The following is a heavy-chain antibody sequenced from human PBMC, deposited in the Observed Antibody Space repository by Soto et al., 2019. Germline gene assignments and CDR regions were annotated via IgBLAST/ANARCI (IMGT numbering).Heavy chain of an antibody. CDR1: GGSFIGYY. V-gene: IGHV4-34*01. Sequence: SETLSLTCAVYGGSFIGYYWSWILQPPWKGLEWIGEINHSGGTNYNPSLKSRVTISVDTSKNQFSLKLSSVTAADTAVYYCARGNSGSGVLRVYYDMDDGGKGTTVTVSS. CDR2: INHSGGT. D-gene: IGHD3-10*01. J-gene: IGHJ6*03. CDR3: ARGNSGSGVLRVYYDMDD.